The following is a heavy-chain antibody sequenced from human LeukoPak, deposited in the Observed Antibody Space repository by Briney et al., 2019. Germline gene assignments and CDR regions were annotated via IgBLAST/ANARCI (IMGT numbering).Heavy chain of an antibody. CDR2: ISGNGGST. D-gene: IGHD5-18*01. J-gene: IGHJ4*02. V-gene: IGHV3-23*01. Sequence: GGSLRLSCAASGFTFSSYAMSWVRQAPGKGLEWVSAISGNGGSTYYADSVKGRFTISRDNSKNTLYLQMNSLRAEDTAVYYCARARGYSYGYSDSWGQGTLVTVSS. CDR3: ARARGYSYGYSDS. CDR1: GFTFSSYA.